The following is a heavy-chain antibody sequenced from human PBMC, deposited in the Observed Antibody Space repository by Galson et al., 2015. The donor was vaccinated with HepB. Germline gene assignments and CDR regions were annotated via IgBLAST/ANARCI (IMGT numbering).Heavy chain of an antibody. CDR3: ARDIPSGGYGDALDI. CDR1: GGTFSSFL. V-gene: IGHV1-69*13. Sequence: SVKVSCKASGGTFSSFLIIWVRQAPGHGLEWMGGITPIIGTPTYAQKFQGRVTITADESTSTAYMELRSLTFDDAAVYYCARDIPSGGYGDALDIWGQGTKVTVSS. D-gene: IGHD6-25*01. CDR2: ITPIIGTP. J-gene: IGHJ3*02.